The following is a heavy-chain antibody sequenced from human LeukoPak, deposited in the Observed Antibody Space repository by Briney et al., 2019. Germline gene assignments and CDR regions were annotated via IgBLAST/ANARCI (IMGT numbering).Heavy chain of an antibody. V-gene: IGHV4-34*01. J-gene: IGHJ6*03. D-gene: IGHD1-26*01. Sequence: SETLSLTCAVYGGSFSGYYWSWIRQPPGKGLEWIGEINHSGSTNYNPSLKSRVTISVGTSKNQFSLKLSSVTAADTAVYYCARKGSLYYYYYYMDVWGKGTTVTIPS. CDR1: GGSFSGYY. CDR3: ARKGSLYYYYYYMDV. CDR2: INHSGST.